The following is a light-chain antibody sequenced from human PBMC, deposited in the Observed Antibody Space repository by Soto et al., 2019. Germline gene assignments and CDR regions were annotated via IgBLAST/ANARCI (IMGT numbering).Light chain of an antibody. CDR3: QQYAYPPWT. CDR1: QSVTSTY. J-gene: IGKJ1*01. V-gene: IGKV3-20*01. CDR2: GAS. Sequence: DTVLTQSPGTLSLSPGERATLCCRASQSVTSTYLAWYQHRPGQAPRLLIYGASTRATGIPDRFSGSGSGTDFTLTISRLEPEDFAVYYCQQYAYPPWTFGHGTKVEIK.